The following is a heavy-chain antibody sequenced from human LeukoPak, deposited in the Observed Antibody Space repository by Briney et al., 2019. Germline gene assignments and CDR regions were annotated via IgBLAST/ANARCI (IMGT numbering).Heavy chain of an antibody. D-gene: IGHD1-26*01. CDR3: ARVGGYSGSLQRGY. V-gene: IGHV4-34*01. CDR2: VNHSGST. J-gene: IGHJ4*02. CDR1: GGSFSGYY. Sequence: SETLSLTCAVYGGSFSGYYWSWIRQPPGKGLEWVGEVNHSGSTNYNPSLKSRVTTSVDTSKNQFSLKLSSVTAADTAVYYCARVGGYSGSLQRGYWGQGTLVTVSS.